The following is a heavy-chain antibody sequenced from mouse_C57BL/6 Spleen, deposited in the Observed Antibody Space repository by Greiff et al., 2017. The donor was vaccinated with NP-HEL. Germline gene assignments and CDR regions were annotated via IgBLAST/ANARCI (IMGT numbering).Heavy chain of an antibody. CDR3: ARHYYGSSYWYFDV. CDR2: ISNGGGST. V-gene: IGHV5-12*01. J-gene: IGHJ1*03. CDR1: GFTFSDYY. Sequence: EVQGVESGGGLVQPGGSLKLSCAASGFTFSDYYMYLVRQTPEKRLEWVAYISNGGGSTYYPDTVKGRFTISRENAKNTLYLQMSRLKSEDTAMYYCARHYYGSSYWYFDVWGTGTTVTVSS. D-gene: IGHD1-1*01.